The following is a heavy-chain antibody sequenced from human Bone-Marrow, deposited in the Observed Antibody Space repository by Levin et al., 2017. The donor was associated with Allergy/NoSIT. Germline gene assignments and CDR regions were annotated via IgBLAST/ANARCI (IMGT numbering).Heavy chain of an antibody. CDR3: ARDGAGRGWYFDL. D-gene: IGHD3-16*01. CDR2: ISYDGRNK. J-gene: IGHJ2*01. Sequence: GGSLRLSCAASGFTFSIYAMHWVRQAPGKGLEWVAFISYDGRNKYYADSVKGRFTISRDNSKNTLSVQMNSLRVEDTAVYYCARDGAGRGWYFDLWGRGTLVTVSS. CDR1: GFTFSIYA. V-gene: IGHV3-30-3*01.